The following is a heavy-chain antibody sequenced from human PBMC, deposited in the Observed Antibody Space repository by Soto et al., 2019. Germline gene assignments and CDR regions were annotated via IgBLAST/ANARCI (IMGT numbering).Heavy chain of an antibody. Sequence: EVQLVESGGGLVQPGGSLRLSCAASGFSFSSYSMNWVRQAPGKGPEWVSCITSSSSTIYYADSVKGRFTISRDNAKNSLYLQMNSLRGEDTAVYYCARRPPGTTGPDSYYYYMDVWGKGTTVTVSS. V-gene: IGHV3-48*01. CDR1: GFSFSSYS. CDR2: ITSSSSTI. J-gene: IGHJ6*03. CDR3: ARRPPGTTGPDSYYYYMDV. D-gene: IGHD1-1*01.